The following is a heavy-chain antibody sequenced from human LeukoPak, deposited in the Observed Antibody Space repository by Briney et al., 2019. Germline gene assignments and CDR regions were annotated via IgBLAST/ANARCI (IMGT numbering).Heavy chain of an antibody. J-gene: IGHJ4*02. D-gene: IGHD3-10*01. CDR3: VRYITMVRGVKYYFDY. V-gene: IGHV3-7*03. CDR2: IKQEGSEK. Sequence: GGSLRLSCAASGFTFSSYWMSWVRQAPGQGLEWVANIKQEGSEKYYVDSVKGRFTISRDNAKNSLYLQMNSLSAEDTAVYYCVRYITMVRGVKYYFDYWGQGTLVTVSS. CDR1: GFTFSSYW.